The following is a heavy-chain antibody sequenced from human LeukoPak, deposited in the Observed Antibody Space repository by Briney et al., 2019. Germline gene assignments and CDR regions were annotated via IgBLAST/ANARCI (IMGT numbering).Heavy chain of an antibody. CDR3: ARDYYDSNGYFYYFDD. CDR1: GGSISSYY. CDR2: ISYSGGT. J-gene: IGHJ4*02. Sequence: SETLSLTCTVSGGSISSYYWSWIRQPPGKGLEWIGYISYSGGTNYNPSLKSRVTISVDTSKNQVSLKLSSVTAADTAVYYCARDYYDSNGYFYYFDDWGQGTLVTVSS. V-gene: IGHV4-59*12. D-gene: IGHD3-22*01.